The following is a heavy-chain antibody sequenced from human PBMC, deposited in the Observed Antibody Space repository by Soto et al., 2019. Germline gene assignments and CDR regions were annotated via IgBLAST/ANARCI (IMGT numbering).Heavy chain of an antibody. CDR3: ATSYGSGSAHFDY. D-gene: IGHD3-10*01. CDR1: GGTFTSYT. J-gene: IGHJ4*02. CDR2: IIPILRMA. Sequence: QVQLVQSGAEVKMPGSSVKVSCTASGGTFTSYTFSWVRQVPGQGLAWMGRIIPILRMADFAQKFQGRVTINADESTSTVYIKLSSLRSEDTAVYYCATSYGSGSAHFDYWGQGTLVTVS. V-gene: IGHV1-69*02.